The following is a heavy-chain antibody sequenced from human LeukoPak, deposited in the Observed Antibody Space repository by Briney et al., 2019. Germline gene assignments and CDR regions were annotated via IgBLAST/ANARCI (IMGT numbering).Heavy chain of an antibody. J-gene: IGHJ4*02. V-gene: IGHV3-53*01. D-gene: IGHD1-14*01. CDR1: GFTVSSNH. CDR3: ASTTRVYFDY. CDR2: IYSGGST. Sequence: GGSLRLSCAASGFTVSSNHMSWVRQAPGKGLEWVSVIYSGGSTYYADSVKGRFTISRNNSKNTMYLQMNSLRAEDTAVYYCASTTRVYFDYWGQGTLVTVSS.